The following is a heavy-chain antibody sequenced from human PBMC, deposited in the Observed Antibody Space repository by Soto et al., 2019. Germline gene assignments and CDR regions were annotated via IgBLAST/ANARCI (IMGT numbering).Heavy chain of an antibody. CDR3: ARDGDYHVMEV. Sequence: AGGSLRLSCTFSGFTSTDHALTWVRQAPGKGLGWVALSTRHSYGGTTDHAASVWGRVTTPRDDSKSLAYLELNWLPTAATSMYYFARDGDYHVMEVCGKVTT. CDR1: GFTSTDHA. J-gene: IGHJ6*04. CDR2: STRHSYGGTT. V-gene: IGHV3-49*04.